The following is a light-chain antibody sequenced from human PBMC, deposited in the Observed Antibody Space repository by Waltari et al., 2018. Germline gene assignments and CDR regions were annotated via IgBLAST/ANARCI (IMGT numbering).Light chain of an antibody. Sequence: DIQMTQSPSSLSTSVGDRVTITCRASQGISTSLAWYQQKPGKIPKLLIYTASTLQSGVPSRFSGSGSGTDVTLTISSLQPEDVATYYCQQYNSAPITFGPGTRLEIE. J-gene: IGKJ5*01. CDR3: QQYNSAPIT. CDR2: TAS. CDR1: QGISTS. V-gene: IGKV1-27*01.